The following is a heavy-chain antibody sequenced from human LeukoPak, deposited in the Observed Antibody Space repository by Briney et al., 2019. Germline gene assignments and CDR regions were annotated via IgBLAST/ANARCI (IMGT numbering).Heavy chain of an antibody. V-gene: IGHV3-11*01. CDR2: ISPRGDTI. Sequence: GGSLRPSCAASGFTFSDYYMTWIRQAPGKGLDWLSYISPRGDTIYYADSVKGRFTVSRDNAKNSLYLQMNSLRAEDTAMYYCARDRSGGWYPETDYWGRGTLVTVSS. J-gene: IGHJ4*02. CDR3: ARDRSGGWYPETDY. CDR1: GFTFSDYY. D-gene: IGHD6-19*01.